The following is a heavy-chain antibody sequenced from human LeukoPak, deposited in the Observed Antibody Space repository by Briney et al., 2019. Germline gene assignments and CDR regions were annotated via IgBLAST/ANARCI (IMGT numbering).Heavy chain of an antibody. CDR3: AREAPEGDYYDSSGYLKL. D-gene: IGHD3-22*01. Sequence: PSEILSLTCTVSGYSISSGYYWGWIRQPPGKGLEWIGSIYHSGSTYYNPSLKSRVTISVDTTKNQFSLKLSSVTAADTAVYYCAREAPEGDYYDSSGYLKLWGQGTLVTVSS. J-gene: IGHJ4*02. CDR1: GYSISSGYY. CDR2: IYHSGST. V-gene: IGHV4-38-2*02.